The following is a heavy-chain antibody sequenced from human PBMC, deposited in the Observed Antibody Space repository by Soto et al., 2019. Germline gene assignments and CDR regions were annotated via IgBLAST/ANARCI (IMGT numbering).Heavy chain of an antibody. V-gene: IGHV3-23*01. CDR2: ISGSGGST. Sequence: EVQLLESGGGLVQPGGSLRLSCAASGFTFSSYAMSWVRQAPGKGLEWVSAISGSGGSTYYADSVKGRFTISRDNSKNTLYRQMNSLRAEDTAVYYCAKDRIAVAGTKGDYFYYYGMDVWGQGTTVTVSS. D-gene: IGHD6-19*01. CDR1: GFTFSSYA. CDR3: AKDRIAVAGTKGDYFYYYGMDV. J-gene: IGHJ6*02.